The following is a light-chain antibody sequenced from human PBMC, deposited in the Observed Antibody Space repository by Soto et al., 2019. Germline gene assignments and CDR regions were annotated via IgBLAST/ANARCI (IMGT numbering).Light chain of an antibody. CDR3: ASYTTSSTDV. CDR2: DVS. CDR1: SSDVGGYSY. Sequence: QSVLTQPASVSGSPGQSSAISCTGTSSDVGGYSYVSWYQQQPGKAPKLVISDVSNRPSGVSDRFSGSKSGNTASLTISGLQTEDEADYYCASYTTSSTDVFGTGNKVTVL. V-gene: IGLV2-14*01. J-gene: IGLJ1*01.